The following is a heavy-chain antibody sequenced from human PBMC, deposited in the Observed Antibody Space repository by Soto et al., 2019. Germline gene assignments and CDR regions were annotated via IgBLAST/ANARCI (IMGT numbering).Heavy chain of an antibody. J-gene: IGHJ6*02. CDR1: GFTFRAYT. CDR3: ARDRGYDAHDYYYNAMDV. CDR2: IRGFSPYT. V-gene: IGHV3-21*01. Sequence: GGSLRLSCLSSGFTFRAYTVNWVRQAPGKGLEWVSGIRGFSPYTFYAESVKGRFTISRDNAKNSLYLQMNSMRAEDTAVYYCARDRGYDAHDYYYNAMDVWGQGTTVTVSS. D-gene: IGHD2-15*01.